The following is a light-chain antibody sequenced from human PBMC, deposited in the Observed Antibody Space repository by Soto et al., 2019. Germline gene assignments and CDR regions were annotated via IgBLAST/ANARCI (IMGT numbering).Light chain of an antibody. V-gene: IGLV1-40*01. Sequence: QSVLTQTPSVSGAPGQRVTISCTGSNSNIGAGYDVHWYQQLPGTAPKLLIYTNNNRPSGVPDRLSGSKSGTSASLAITGLQAEDEADYYCQSYDSSLSRSVFGGGTKVTV. CDR3: QSYDSSLSRSV. CDR2: TNN. CDR1: NSNIGAGYD. J-gene: IGLJ3*02.